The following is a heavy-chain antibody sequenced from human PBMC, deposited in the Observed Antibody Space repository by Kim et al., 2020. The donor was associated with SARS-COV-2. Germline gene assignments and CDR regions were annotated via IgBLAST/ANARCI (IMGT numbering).Heavy chain of an antibody. D-gene: IGHD6-13*01. J-gene: IGHJ6*02. CDR1: GFTFSSYD. CDR3: ARGMAAVGTYRPYYSMDL. CDR2: IGTAGET. V-gene: IGHV3-13*04. Sequence: GGSLRLSCAASGFTFSSYDMHWVRQATGKGLEWVSVIGTAGETYYAGSVKGRFTISRENAKNYLHLQMNSLRVGDTAVYYCARGMAAVGTYRPYYSMDLWGQGTTVTVSS.